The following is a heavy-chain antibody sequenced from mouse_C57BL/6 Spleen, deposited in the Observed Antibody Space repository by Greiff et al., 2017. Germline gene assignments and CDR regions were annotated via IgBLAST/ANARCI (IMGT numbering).Heavy chain of an antibody. Sequence: VQLQQPGAELVKPGASVKLSCKASGYTFTSYWMPWVKQRPGQGLEWIGMIHPNSGSTNYNEKFKSKAALTVDKSSSTAYMQLSSLTSEDSAVYYCARSAKSSFAYWGQGTLVTVSA. CDR3: ARSAKSSFAY. J-gene: IGHJ3*01. CDR1: GYTFTSYW. V-gene: IGHV1-64*01. CDR2: IHPNSGST.